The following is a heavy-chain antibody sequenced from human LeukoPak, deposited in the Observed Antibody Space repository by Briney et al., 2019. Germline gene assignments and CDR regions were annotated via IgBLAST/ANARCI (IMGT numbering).Heavy chain of an antibody. CDR2: ISSSGSYI. CDR1: RFTFSSYS. Sequence: PGGSLRLSCAASRFTFSSYSMNWVRQAPGKGLEWVSSISSSGSYICYADSVKGRFTISRDNAKNSLYLQMNSLRAEDTAVYYCASKSGGTSAGYYYMDVWGKGTTVTISS. CDR3: ASKSGGTSAGYYYMDV. D-gene: IGHD4-23*01. V-gene: IGHV3-21*01. J-gene: IGHJ6*03.